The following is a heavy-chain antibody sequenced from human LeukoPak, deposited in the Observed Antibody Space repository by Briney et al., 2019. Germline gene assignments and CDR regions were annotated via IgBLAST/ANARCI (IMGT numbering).Heavy chain of an antibody. D-gene: IGHD5-12*01. J-gene: IGHJ4*02. CDR1: GYSFTDYW. Sequence: GESLKTSCKGSGYSFTDYWIAWVRQMPGKGLEWMGIVYPRNSETRYSPSFQGQVTISADKSITTAHLQWSSLKASDTAMYFCARHRYSGSDTQGFDYWGQGTLVTVSS. V-gene: IGHV5-51*01. CDR2: VYPRNSET. CDR3: ARHRYSGSDTQGFDY.